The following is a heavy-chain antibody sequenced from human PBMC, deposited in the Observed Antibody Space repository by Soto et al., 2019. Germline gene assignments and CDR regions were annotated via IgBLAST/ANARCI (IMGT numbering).Heavy chain of an antibody. D-gene: IGHD4-17*01. CDR2: IYHSGST. V-gene: IGHV4-59*12. CDR1: GGSISSYY. CDR3: ARIGSKYGDYDY. J-gene: IGHJ4*02. Sequence: SETLSLTCTVSGGSISSYYWSWIRQPPGKGLEWIGEIYHSGSTNYNPSLKSRVTISVDKSKNQFSLKLSSVTAADTAVYYCARIGSKYGDYDYWGQGTLVTVSS.